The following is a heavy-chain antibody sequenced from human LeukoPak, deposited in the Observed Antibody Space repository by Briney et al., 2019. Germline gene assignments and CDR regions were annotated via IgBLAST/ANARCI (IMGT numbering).Heavy chain of an antibody. Sequence: GGTLRLSCAASGFIFRNYGMSWVRQAPGKGLEWVSAINTNGGSTYYANSVKGRFTISRDSSKNTLYLQMNSLRAEDTAVYYCAKEGVDYDILTGYYNRRYFDYWGQGTLVTVSS. J-gene: IGHJ4*02. V-gene: IGHV3-23*01. CDR1: GFIFRNYG. CDR3: AKEGVDYDILTGYYNRRYFDY. CDR2: INTNGGST. D-gene: IGHD3-9*01.